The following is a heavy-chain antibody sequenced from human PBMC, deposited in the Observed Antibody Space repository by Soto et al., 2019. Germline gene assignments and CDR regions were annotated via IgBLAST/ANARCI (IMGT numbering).Heavy chain of an antibody. CDR2: IYRGGST. V-gene: IGHV3-53*01. J-gene: IGHJ6*02. CDR3: ARDGGLAEDGMDV. Sequence: GGSLRLSCAASGFIVSGNYMSWVRQAPGKGLEWVSVIYRGGSTYYADSVKGRFTISRDNSKNTLYLQMNSLRADDTGVYYCARDGGLAEDGMDVWGQGXTVTVYS. D-gene: IGHD3-10*01. CDR1: GFIVSGNY.